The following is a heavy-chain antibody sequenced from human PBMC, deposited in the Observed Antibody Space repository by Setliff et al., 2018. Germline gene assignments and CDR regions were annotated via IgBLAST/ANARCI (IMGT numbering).Heavy chain of an antibody. CDR2: ISVYSGDA. CDR3: ARDRGLEADVVSLINMGDF. J-gene: IGHJ4*02. D-gene: IGHD5-12*01. CDR1: GYTFTTYG. Sequence: ASVKVSCKTSGYTFTTYGISWLRQAPGQGLEWMGWISVYSGDASYVQKFQGRVTMTTDTFTNTAYMELRSLRSDDTAVYYCARDRGLEADVVSLINMGDFWGQGTLVTVSS. V-gene: IGHV1-18*01.